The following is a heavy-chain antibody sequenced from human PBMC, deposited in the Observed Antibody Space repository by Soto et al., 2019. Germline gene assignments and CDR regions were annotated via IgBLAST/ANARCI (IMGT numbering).Heavy chain of an antibody. V-gene: IGHV4-61*01. CDR3: ASYDVLAAYYY. J-gene: IGHJ4*02. CDR1: GGSVSSGNYY. Sequence: PSETLSLTCSVSGGSVSSGNYYWSWIRQPPGKGLEWIGYIYYSGSTNYNPSLKSRVTISVDTSKNQFSLKLSSVTAADTAVFYCASYDVLAAYYYWGQGTLVTVS. CDR2: IYYSGST. D-gene: IGHD3-9*01.